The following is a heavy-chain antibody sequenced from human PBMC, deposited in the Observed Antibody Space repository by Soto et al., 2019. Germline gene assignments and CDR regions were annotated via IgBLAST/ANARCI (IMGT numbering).Heavy chain of an antibody. CDR1: GYTFTGYY. D-gene: IGHD5-18*01. Sequence: QVQLVQSGAEVKKPGASEKVSCKTSGYTFTGYYVHWVRQAPGQGLEWMGWINPNSGGTNYAQNFQGWVSMTRDTSITTAYMELSRLTSDDTAVYYCARDAIYNSYGTYFDYWGQGTLVTVSS. V-gene: IGHV1-2*04. CDR2: INPNSGGT. CDR3: ARDAIYNSYGTYFDY. J-gene: IGHJ4*02.